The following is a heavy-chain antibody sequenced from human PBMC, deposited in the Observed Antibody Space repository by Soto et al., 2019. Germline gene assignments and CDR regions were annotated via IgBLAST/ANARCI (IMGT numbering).Heavy chain of an antibody. J-gene: IGHJ6*02. CDR2: TYYRSKWYN. Sequence: LSLTCAISGDSVSSNSAAWNWIRQSPSRGLEWLGRTYYRSKWYNDYAVSVKSRITINPDTSKNQFSLQLNSVTPEDTAVYYCARERAIAALLGGYYYGMDVWGQGTTVTVSS. D-gene: IGHD6-13*01. CDR3: ARERAIAALLGGYYYGMDV. CDR1: GDSVSSNSAA. V-gene: IGHV6-1*01.